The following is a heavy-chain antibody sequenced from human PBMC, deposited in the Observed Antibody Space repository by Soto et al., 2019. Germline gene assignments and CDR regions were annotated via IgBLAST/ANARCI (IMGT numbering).Heavy chain of an antibody. CDR2: MNPNSGNT. CDR3: ARGELLWFGELLR. V-gene: IGHV1-8*01. J-gene: IGHJ4*02. Sequence: QVQLVQSGAEVKKPGASVKVSCKASGYTFTSYDINWVRQATGQGLEWMGWMNPNSGNTGYAQKFQGRVTMPRHTSISTAYMELCSLRSEDTAVYYCARGELLWFGELLRWGQGTLVTVSS. CDR1: GYTFTSYD. D-gene: IGHD3-10*01.